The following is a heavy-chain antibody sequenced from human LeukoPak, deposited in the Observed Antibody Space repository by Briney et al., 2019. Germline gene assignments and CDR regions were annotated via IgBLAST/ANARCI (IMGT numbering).Heavy chain of an antibody. J-gene: IGHJ6*02. CDR2: INHSGST. D-gene: IGHD3-3*01. CDR3: ARAPYYDFWSGHHYYGMDV. CDR1: GGSFSGYY. Sequence: SETLSLTCAVYGGSFSGYYWSWIRQPPGKGLEWIGEINHSGSTNYNPSLKSRVTISVDTSKNQFSLKLSSVTAADTAVYYCARAPYYDFWSGHHYYGMDVWGQGTTVTVSS. V-gene: IGHV4-34*01.